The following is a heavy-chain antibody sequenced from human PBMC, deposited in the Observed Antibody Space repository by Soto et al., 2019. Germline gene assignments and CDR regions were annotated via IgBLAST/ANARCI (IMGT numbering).Heavy chain of an antibody. J-gene: IGHJ4*02. CDR3: ARIKGRDGYNRYGAVSDY. V-gene: IGHV1-18*01. D-gene: IGHD5-12*01. CDR1: GYTFTSYG. CDR2: ISAYNGNT. Sequence: QVQLVQSGAEVKKPGASVKVSCKASGYTFTSYGISWVRQAPGQGLEWMGWISAYNGNTNYAQKLQGRVTMTTDTXTXTXXMELRSLRSDDTAVYYCARIKGRDGYNRYGAVSDYWGQGTLVTVSS.